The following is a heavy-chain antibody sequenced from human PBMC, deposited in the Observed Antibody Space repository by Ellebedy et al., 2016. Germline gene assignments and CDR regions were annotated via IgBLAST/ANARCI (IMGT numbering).Heavy chain of an antibody. CDR3: AREYDYGMDV. V-gene: IGHV3-30-3*01. J-gene: IGHJ6*02. D-gene: IGHD5-12*01. Sequence: GESLKISCAASGFTFSSYAMHWVRQAPGKGLEWVAVISYDGSNKYYADSVKGRFTISRDNSKNTLYLQMNSLRAEDTAVYYCAREYDYGMDVWGQGTTVTVSS. CDR2: ISYDGSNK. CDR1: GFTFSSYA.